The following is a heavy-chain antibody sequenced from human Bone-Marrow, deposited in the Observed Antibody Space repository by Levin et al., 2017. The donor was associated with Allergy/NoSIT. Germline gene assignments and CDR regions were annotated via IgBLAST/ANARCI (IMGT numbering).Heavy chain of an antibody. CDR1: GITFRNYA. Sequence: QTGGSLRLSCAASGITFRNYALHWVRQAAGKGLEGVAFISYDEGRDTYYAESVKGRFTVSRDNSKNTFHLQMNRLRPEDTAVYYCARGYDSTGEALDVWGQGTMVTVSP. V-gene: IGHV3-30*04. J-gene: IGHJ3*01. D-gene: IGHD5-12*01. CDR2: ISYDEGRDT. CDR3: ARGYDSTGEALDV.